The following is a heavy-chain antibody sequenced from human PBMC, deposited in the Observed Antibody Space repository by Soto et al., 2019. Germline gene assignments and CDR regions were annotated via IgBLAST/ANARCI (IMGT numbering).Heavy chain of an antibody. Sequence: GASVKVSCKASRGTFGSYAISWVRQAPGQGLEWMGGIIPIFGTANYAQKFQGRVTITADESTSTAYMELSSLRSEDTAVYYCATRSFCSSTSCSKYYYYYGMDVWGQGTTVTVSS. D-gene: IGHD2-2*01. CDR1: RGTFGSYA. V-gene: IGHV1-69*13. J-gene: IGHJ6*02. CDR2: IIPIFGTA. CDR3: ATRSFCSSTSCSKYYYYYGMDV.